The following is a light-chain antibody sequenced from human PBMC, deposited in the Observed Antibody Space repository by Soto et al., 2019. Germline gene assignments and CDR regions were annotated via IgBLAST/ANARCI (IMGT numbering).Light chain of an antibody. CDR2: GAS. V-gene: IGKV3-20*01. CDR1: QSVPDNY. CDR3: QHYCDSPPFT. J-gene: IGKJ3*01. Sequence: EIVFTQYPCTVCLSPGERAILSCRASQSVPDNYLAWYQQRPGQAPKLLIFGASNRVTGIPHRFSGSGSGTDFTLTVSSLQSEDFAVYYCQHYCDSPPFTFGHGTKVDIK.